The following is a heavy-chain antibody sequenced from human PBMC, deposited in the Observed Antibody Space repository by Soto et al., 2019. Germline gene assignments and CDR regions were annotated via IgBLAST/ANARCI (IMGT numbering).Heavy chain of an antibody. J-gene: IGHJ4*02. D-gene: IGHD2-15*01. CDR2: ISYDGSNK. V-gene: IGHV3-30-3*01. CDR3: ARGGDCISAYCPSLH. Sequence: QVQLVESGGGVVQPGRSLRLSCAASGFTFTIDAMHWVRQAPGKGLEGVAIISYDGSNKYSADAVKGRFTISRDNSKSTLYLQMNSLRVEDTARYYCARGGDCISAYCPSLHWGQGTLVTVSS. CDR1: GFTFTIDA.